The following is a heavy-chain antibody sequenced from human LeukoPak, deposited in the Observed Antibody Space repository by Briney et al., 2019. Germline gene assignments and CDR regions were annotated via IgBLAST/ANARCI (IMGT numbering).Heavy chain of an antibody. V-gene: IGHV1-18*01. CDR3: ARSGYPTNYYYMDV. Sequence: ASVKVSCKASGYTFTSYGISWVRQAPGQGLEWMGWISAYNGNTNYAQKLQGRVTMTTDTSTSTAYMELRSLRSDDTAVYYCARSGYPTNYYYMDVWVKGTTVTVSS. CDR2: ISAYNGNT. J-gene: IGHJ6*03. CDR1: GYTFTSYG. D-gene: IGHD3-22*01.